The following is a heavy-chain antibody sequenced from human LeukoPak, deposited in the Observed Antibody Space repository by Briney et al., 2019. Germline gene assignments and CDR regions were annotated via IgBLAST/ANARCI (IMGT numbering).Heavy chain of an antibody. Sequence: PGGSLRLSCSASGFSFSNYAMRWVRPAPGKGLEWVSAIRGSGGSTSYADSVKGRFTISRDNSKNTLYLQMNSLRAEDTAVYYCAKDSYGSGSYPSLFNDWGHGTLVTVSS. V-gene: IGHV3-23*01. D-gene: IGHD3-10*01. CDR2: IRGSGGST. J-gene: IGHJ4*01. CDR3: AKDSYGSGSYPSLFND. CDR1: GFSFSNYA.